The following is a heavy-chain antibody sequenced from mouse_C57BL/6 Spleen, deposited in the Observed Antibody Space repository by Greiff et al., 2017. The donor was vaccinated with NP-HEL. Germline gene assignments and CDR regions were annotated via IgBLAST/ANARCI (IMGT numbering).Heavy chain of an antibody. J-gene: IGHJ2*01. D-gene: IGHD1-1*01. CDR2: INPNNGGT. CDR1: GYTFTDYN. V-gene: IGHV1-22*01. Sequence: EVQLQQSGPELVKPGASVKMSCKASGYTFTDYNMHWVKQSHGKSLEWIGYINPNNGGTSYNQKFKGKATLTVNKSSSTAYMELRSLTSEDSAVYYGARGYYGSSSYFDYWGQGTTLPVSS. CDR3: ARGYYGSSSYFDY.